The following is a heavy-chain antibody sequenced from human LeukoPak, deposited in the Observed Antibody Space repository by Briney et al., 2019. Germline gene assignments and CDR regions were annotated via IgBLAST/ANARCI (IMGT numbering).Heavy chain of an antibody. D-gene: IGHD6-13*01. CDR1: GFTFSSYA. V-gene: IGHV3-23*01. CDR3: ARGGSSWYYFDY. CDR2: ISGSGDNT. Sequence: GGSLRLSCAASGFTFSSYAMSWVRQAPGKGLEWVSAISGSGDNTYYADSVKGRFTVSRDNAKNSLYLQMNSLRAGDTAVYYCARGGSSWYYFDYWGQGTLVTVSS. J-gene: IGHJ4*02.